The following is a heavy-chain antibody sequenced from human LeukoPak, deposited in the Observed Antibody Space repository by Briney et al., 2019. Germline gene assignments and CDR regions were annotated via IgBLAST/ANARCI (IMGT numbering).Heavy chain of an antibody. CDR3: ARGATMIVVVPPGAF. Sequence: GRSLRLSCAASGFTFSSYAMHWVRQAPGKGLEWVAVISYDGSNKHYADSVKGRSTISRDNSKNTLYLQMNSLRAEDTAAYYCARGATMIVVVPPGAFWGQGTLVTVSS. V-gene: IGHV3-30-3*01. D-gene: IGHD3-22*01. CDR1: GFTFSSYA. CDR2: ISYDGSNK. J-gene: IGHJ4*02.